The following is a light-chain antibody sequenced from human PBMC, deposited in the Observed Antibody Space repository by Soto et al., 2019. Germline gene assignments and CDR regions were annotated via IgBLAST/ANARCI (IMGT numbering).Light chain of an antibody. Sequence: KVMTQAPATLSVSPGERATLYCRASQNVGIKLAWYQQKPGQAPRLLIYGASTRATGIPARFSGSGSGTDFTLTISGLQSEDFAVYYCQQYESRPLTFGQGTKVVIK. CDR1: QNVGIK. CDR2: GAS. CDR3: QQYESRPLT. V-gene: IGKV3-15*01. J-gene: IGKJ1*01.